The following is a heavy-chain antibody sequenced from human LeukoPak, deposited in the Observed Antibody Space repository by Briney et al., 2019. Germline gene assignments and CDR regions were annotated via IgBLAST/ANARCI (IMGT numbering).Heavy chain of an antibody. Sequence: GGSLRLSCAASGFTFSSYSMNWVRQAPGKGLEWVSSISSSSYIYYADSVKGRFTISRDNAKNSLYLQMNSLRAEDTAVYYCARGHFGDAFDIWGQGTMVTVSS. D-gene: IGHD3-10*01. J-gene: IGHJ3*02. CDR3: ARGHFGDAFDI. CDR1: GFTFSSYS. CDR2: ISSSSYI. V-gene: IGHV3-21*01.